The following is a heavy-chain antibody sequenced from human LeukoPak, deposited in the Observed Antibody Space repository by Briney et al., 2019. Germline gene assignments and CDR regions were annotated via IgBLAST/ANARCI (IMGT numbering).Heavy chain of an antibody. D-gene: IGHD3-9*01. CDR3: ARQRMTGPHTYYFDY. CDR1: GGSFSSGSYY. V-gene: IGHV4-61*01. Sequence: PSETLSLTCTVSGGSFSSGSYYWRRIRQPPGKGLDWIVYICYSGSTNYNPSLKSRVTISVDTSKNQFSLKLSSVTAADTAVYYCARQRMTGPHTYYFDYWGQGTLVTVFS. J-gene: IGHJ4*02. CDR2: ICYSGST.